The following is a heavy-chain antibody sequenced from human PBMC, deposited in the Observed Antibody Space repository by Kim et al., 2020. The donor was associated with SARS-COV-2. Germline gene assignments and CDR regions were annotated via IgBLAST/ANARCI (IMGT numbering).Heavy chain of an antibody. CDR1: GFTFSSYW. D-gene: IGHD3-22*01. Sequence: GGSLRLSCAASGFTFSSYWMSWVRQAPGKGLEWVANIKQDGSEKYYVDSVKGRFTISRDNAKNSLYLQMNSLRAEDTAVYYCARMGDYYDSSLEDYWGQGTLVTVSS. CDR2: IKQDGSEK. CDR3: ARMGDYYDSSLEDY. J-gene: IGHJ4*02. V-gene: IGHV3-7*03.